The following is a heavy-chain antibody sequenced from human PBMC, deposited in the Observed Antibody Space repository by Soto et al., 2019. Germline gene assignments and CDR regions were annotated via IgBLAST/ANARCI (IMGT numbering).Heavy chain of an antibody. V-gene: IGHV1-18*04. D-gene: IGHD3-22*01. CDR1: GYTFTSYG. Sequence: ASVKVSCKASGYTFTSYGISWVRQAPGQGLEWMGWISAYNGNTNYAQKFQGRVTMTRDTSISTAYMELSRLRSDDTAVYYCARGHYYDSSGYYSYWGQGTLVTVSS. CDR2: ISAYNGNT. J-gene: IGHJ4*02. CDR3: ARGHYYDSSGYYSY.